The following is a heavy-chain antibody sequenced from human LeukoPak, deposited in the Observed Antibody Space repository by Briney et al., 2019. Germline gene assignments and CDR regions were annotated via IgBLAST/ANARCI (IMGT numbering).Heavy chain of an antibody. D-gene: IGHD2-15*01. CDR3: AKDRIYCSGGSCYFGY. J-gene: IGHJ4*02. CDR2: IGGSGDST. V-gene: IGHV3-23*01. Sequence: GGSLRLSCAASGFTFRSYAMSWVRQAPGKGLEWVSAIGGSGDSTYYAVSVKGRFTISRDNSKNTLYLQMNSLRAEDTAVYYCAKDRIYCSGGSCYFGYWGQGTLVTVSS. CDR1: GFTFRSYA.